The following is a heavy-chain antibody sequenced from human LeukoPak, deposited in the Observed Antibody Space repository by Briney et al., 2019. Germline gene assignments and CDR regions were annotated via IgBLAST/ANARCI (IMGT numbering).Heavy chain of an antibody. V-gene: IGHV3-23*01. Sequence: GRSLRLSCVASGFTFSIYAMSWVRQAPGKGLEWVSSIDSGGSTYYPDSVRGRFTISRDTSKNTLYLQMNILRAEDTAVYYCAKLDSSGFLNPTDSWGQGTLVTVSS. J-gene: IGHJ5*01. D-gene: IGHD3-22*01. CDR2: IDSGGST. CDR1: GFTFSIYA. CDR3: AKLDSSGFLNPTDS.